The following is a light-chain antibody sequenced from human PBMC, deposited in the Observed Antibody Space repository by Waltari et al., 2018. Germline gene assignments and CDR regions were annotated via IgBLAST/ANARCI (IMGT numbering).Light chain of an antibody. Sequence: DIVMTQSPDSLAVSLGERATINCKSSQSVLSSSNNKNYLGWYQKKPGQPPKLLISWASTRESVVPDRFSGSGSATDFTLTISSLQTEDVAVYYCQQCYTYPYTFGQGTNLEIK. CDR2: WAS. V-gene: IGKV4-1*01. CDR3: QQCYTYPYT. J-gene: IGKJ2*01. CDR1: QSVLSSSNNKNY.